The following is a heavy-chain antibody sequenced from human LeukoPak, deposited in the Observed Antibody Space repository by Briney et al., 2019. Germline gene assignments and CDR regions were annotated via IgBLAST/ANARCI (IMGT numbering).Heavy chain of an antibody. V-gene: IGHV5-51*01. CDR3: AGHYGGGEYYYGMDV. J-gene: IGHJ6*02. CDR1: GYSFTSHC. Sequence: PGESLKISCKGSGYSFTSHCIAWVPQSPGKGLEWMVIIYRGDYDTSYSPSFQDHVTISDDKSNSTAYLQWSRQKAADTAMYYGAGHYGGGEYYYGMDVWGQGTTVTVAS. CDR2: IYRGDYDT. D-gene: IGHD2-21*01.